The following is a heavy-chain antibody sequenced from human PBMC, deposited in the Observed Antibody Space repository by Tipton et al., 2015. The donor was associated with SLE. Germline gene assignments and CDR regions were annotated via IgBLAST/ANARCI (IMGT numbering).Heavy chain of an antibody. CDR2: INAGGSF. V-gene: IGHV4-4*07. CDR1: CDSIKKYY. J-gene: IGHJ4*02. D-gene: IGHD3-10*01. Sequence: TLSLTCNVSCDSIKKYYWTWLRQPAGKGLEWIGRINAGGSFNYNDSLKSRVTISVDTSRSRFTLKLSSVTAADTAIYYCAAELGSGRIHYWGQGTLVTVSS. CDR3: AAELGSGRIHY.